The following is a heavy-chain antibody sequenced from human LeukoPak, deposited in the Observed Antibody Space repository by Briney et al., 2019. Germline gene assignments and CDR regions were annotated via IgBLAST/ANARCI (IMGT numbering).Heavy chain of an antibody. J-gene: IGHJ4*02. CDR3: AREVTKAFDY. Sequence: GGSLRLSCAASGFTVSSNYMSWVRQAPGKGLEWVSVIYSGGSSYYADSVKGRFTISRDNSKNTLYLQMNSLRAEDTAVYYCAREVTKAFDYWGQGTPVTVSS. CDR2: IYSGGSS. CDR1: GFTVSSNY. V-gene: IGHV3-66*01. D-gene: IGHD2-21*02.